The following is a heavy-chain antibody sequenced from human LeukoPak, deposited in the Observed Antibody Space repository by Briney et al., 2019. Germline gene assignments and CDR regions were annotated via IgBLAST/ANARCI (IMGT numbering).Heavy chain of an antibody. CDR3: ASLDSYEYYLDY. D-gene: IGHD5-18*01. J-gene: IGHJ4*02. V-gene: IGHV4-59*01. Sequence: SETLSLTCTVSGGSISSYYWSWIRQPPGKGLEWIGYIYYSGSTNYNPSLKSRVTISVDTSKNQFSLKLSSVTAADTAVYYCASLDSYEYYLDYWGQGTLVTVSS. CDR2: IYYSGST. CDR1: GGSISSYY.